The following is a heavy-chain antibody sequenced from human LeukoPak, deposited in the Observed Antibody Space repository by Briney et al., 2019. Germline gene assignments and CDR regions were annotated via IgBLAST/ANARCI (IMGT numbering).Heavy chain of an antibody. D-gene: IGHD2-2*01. CDR2: ISSSGSTI. CDR1: GFTFSDYY. V-gene: IGHV3-11*01. CDR3: AHGSMYQLDY. J-gene: IGHJ4*02. Sequence: GGSLRLSCAASGFTFSDYYKSWIRQAPGKGLEWVSYISSSGSTIYYADSVKGRFTISRDNSKNTLYLQMNSLRAEDTAVYYCAHGSMYQLDYWGQGTLVTVPS.